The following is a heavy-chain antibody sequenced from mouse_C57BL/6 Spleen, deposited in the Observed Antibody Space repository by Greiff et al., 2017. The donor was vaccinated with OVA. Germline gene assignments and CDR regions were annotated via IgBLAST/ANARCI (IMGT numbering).Heavy chain of an antibody. D-gene: IGHD1-1*01. Sequence: EVQLVESGPGLVKPSQSLSLTCSVTGYSITSGYYWNWIRQFPGNKLEWMGYISYDGSNNYNPSLKNRISITRDTSKNQFFLKLNSVTTEDTATYYCARGDRYYYGSSLYYFDYWGQGTTLTVSS. V-gene: IGHV3-6*01. CDR1: GYSITSGYY. CDR3: ARGDRYYYGSSLYYFDY. CDR2: ISYDGSN. J-gene: IGHJ2*01.